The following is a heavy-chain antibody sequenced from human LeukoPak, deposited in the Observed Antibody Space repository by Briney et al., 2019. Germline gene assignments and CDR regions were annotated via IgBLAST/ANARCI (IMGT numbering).Heavy chain of an antibody. V-gene: IGHV3-23*01. CDR2: ISGRGGST. Sequence: GGSLRLSCAASGFTFSSYAMSWVRQAPGKGLEWVSVISGRGGSTYYTDSVKGRFTISRDNAKNSLYLQMNSLRAEDTAAYYCARDAYDYSNYNWFDPWGQGTLVTVSS. CDR1: GFTFSSYA. J-gene: IGHJ5*02. CDR3: ARDAYDYSNYNWFDP. D-gene: IGHD4-11*01.